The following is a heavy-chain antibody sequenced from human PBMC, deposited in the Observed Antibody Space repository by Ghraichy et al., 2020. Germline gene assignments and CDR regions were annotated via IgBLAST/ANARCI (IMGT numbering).Heavy chain of an antibody. V-gene: IGHV3-30*18. D-gene: IGHD2-2*01. CDR3: AKGTESLYCSDTNCYRYFAW. Sequence: GSLRLSCAASGFTFSSYAMHWVRQAPGKGLEWVAVISKDVDYKYYADSVRGRFTISRDNSKNTLFLQMNSLAAEDTAIYYCAKGTESLYCSDTNCYRYFAWRGQGTLVTVSS. J-gene: IGHJ4*02. CDR2: ISKDVDYK. CDR1: GFTFSSYA.